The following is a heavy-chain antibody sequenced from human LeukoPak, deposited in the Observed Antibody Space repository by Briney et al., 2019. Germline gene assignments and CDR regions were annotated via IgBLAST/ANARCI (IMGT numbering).Heavy chain of an antibody. CDR2: IYTSGST. CDR1: GGSISSYY. D-gene: IGHD3-10*01. CDR3: ARDNNYYGSGSFDY. Sequence: SETLSLTCTVSGGSISSYYWSWLRQPAGKGLEWIGRIYTSGSTNYNPSLESRVTMSVDTSKNQFSLKLSSVTAADTAVYYCARDNNYYGSGSFDYWGQGTLVTVSS. J-gene: IGHJ4*02. V-gene: IGHV4-4*07.